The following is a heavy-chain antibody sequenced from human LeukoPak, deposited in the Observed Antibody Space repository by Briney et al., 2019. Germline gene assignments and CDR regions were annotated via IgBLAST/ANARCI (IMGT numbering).Heavy chain of an antibody. CDR2: ISGSGGST. CDR3: AKDGNSNYDV. J-gene: IGHJ6*02. CDR1: GFTFSSYA. D-gene: IGHD4-11*01. V-gene: IGHV3-23*01. Sequence: GGSLRLSCAASGFTFSSYAMNWVRQVPGKGLEWVSAISGSGGSTYYADSVKGRFTISRDNSKNTLYLQMNSLRAEDTAVYYCAKDGNSNYDVWGQGTTVTVSS.